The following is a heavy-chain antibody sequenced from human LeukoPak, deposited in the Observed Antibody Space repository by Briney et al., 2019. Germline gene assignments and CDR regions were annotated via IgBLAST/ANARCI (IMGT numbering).Heavy chain of an antibody. CDR1: GFTFSSYA. V-gene: IGHV3-30*04. J-gene: IGHJ4*02. CDR2: ISYDGSNK. D-gene: IGHD5-12*01. Sequence: GRSLRLSCAASGFTFSSYAMHWVRQAPGKGREWVAVISYDGSNKYYADSAKGRFTISRDNSKNTLYLQMNSLRAEDTAVYYCARARGYSGHALGDYWGQGTLVTVSS. CDR3: ARARGYSGHALGDY.